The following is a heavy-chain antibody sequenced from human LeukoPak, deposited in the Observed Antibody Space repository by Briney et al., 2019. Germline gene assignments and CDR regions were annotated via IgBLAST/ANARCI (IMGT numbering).Heavy chain of an antibody. CDR3: ARWMYYYDDTGFDP. Sequence: PLETLSLTCTVSGGSVSDYYWGWIRQPPGKGLEFIGYIFYSGSTNYNPSLKSRVTISADTSTNQFSLELSSVTAADTAVYYCARWMYYYDDTGFDPWGQGTLVTVSS. J-gene: IGHJ5*02. CDR2: IFYSGST. D-gene: IGHD3-22*01. CDR1: GGSVSDYY. V-gene: IGHV4-59*02.